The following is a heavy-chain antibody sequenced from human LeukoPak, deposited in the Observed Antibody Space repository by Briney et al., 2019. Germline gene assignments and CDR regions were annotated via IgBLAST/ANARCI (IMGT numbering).Heavy chain of an antibody. CDR2: INRGATDI. Sequence: PGGSLRLSCTVSEFTFSSYSMNWVRQAPGKGLEWVASINRGATDIYYADSMKGRFTISRDDAKSSLYLQMNSLRAEDTAVYYCVRLRRNSDSSGYYYYYDYWGQGILVTVSS. D-gene: IGHD3-22*01. CDR3: VRLRRNSDSSGYYYYYDY. J-gene: IGHJ4*02. V-gene: IGHV3-21*01. CDR1: EFTFSSYS.